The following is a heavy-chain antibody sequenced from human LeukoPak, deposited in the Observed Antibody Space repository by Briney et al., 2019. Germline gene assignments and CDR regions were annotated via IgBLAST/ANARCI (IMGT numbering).Heavy chain of an antibody. CDR2: IYYSGNT. J-gene: IGHJ4*02. CDR1: GGSISSYY. V-gene: IGHV4-59*08. D-gene: IGHD3-10*01. Sequence: SETLSLTCTVSGGSISSYYWSWIRQPPGRGLEWIGWIYYSGNTKYNPSLESRDTISLDTPKNQFSLKLTSVTAADTAVYYCARHYGAGTYPLDYWGQGTLVTVSS. CDR3: ARHYGAGTYPLDY.